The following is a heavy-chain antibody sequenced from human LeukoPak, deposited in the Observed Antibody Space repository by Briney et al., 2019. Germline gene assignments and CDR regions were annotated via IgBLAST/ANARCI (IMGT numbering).Heavy chain of an antibody. J-gene: IGHJ6*04. CDR2: INPNSGGT. Sequence: GASVKVSCKASGYTFTGYYMHWVRQAPGQGLEWMGWINPNSGGTNYAQKFQGWATMTRDTSISTAYMELSRLRSDDTAVYYCARYQDYYDILTGSRYYYGMDVWGKGTTVTVSS. V-gene: IGHV1-2*04. CDR1: GYTFTGYY. D-gene: IGHD3-9*01. CDR3: ARYQDYYDILTGSRYYYGMDV.